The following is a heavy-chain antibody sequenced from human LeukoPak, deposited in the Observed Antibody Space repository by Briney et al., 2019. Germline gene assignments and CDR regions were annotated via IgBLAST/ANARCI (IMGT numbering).Heavy chain of an antibody. Sequence: SETLSLTCTVSGGSISNYYWSWIRQPPGKGLEWIGYIYYSGSTNYNPSLKSRVTISVDTSKNQFSLKLSSVTAADTAVYYCAREYTSSWYNWFDPRGQGTLVTVSS. J-gene: IGHJ5*02. CDR2: IYYSGST. CDR1: GGSISNYY. V-gene: IGHV4-59*01. D-gene: IGHD6-13*01. CDR3: AREYTSSWYNWFDP.